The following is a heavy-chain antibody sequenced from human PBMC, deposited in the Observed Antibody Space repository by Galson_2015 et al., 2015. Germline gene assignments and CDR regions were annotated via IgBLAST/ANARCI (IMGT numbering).Heavy chain of an antibody. CDR3: ARHWESYGDFGI. D-gene: IGHD4-17*01. Sequence: QSGAEVKRPGESLSISCKGSGYSFTSYWIGWGRQMLGKVLEWMGIIYPGDADTRYSPSFQGSVTISADKSSSTAYLKWSSLKASDTAMYYCARHWESYGDFGIWGQGTMVTVSS. J-gene: IGHJ3*02. CDR2: IYPGDADT. CDR1: GYSFTSYW. V-gene: IGHV5-51*01.